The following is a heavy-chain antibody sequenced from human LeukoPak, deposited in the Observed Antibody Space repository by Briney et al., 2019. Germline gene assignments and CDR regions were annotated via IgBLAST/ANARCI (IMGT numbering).Heavy chain of an antibody. CDR3: ARDSGGYYGPFDY. J-gene: IGHJ4*02. CDR2: IYYSGST. D-gene: IGHD1-26*01. CDR1: GGSISSGGYY. Sequence: PSETLSLTCTVSGGSISSGGYYWSWIRQHPGKGLEWIGYIYYSGSTYYNPSLKSRVTISVDTSKNQFSLKLSSVTAADTAVYYCARDSGGYYGPFDYWGQGTLVTVSS. V-gene: IGHV4-31*03.